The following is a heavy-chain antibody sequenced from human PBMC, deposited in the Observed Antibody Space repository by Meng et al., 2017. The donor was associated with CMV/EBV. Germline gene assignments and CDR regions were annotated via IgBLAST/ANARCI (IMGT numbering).Heavy chain of an antibody. CDR3: TRDFPIRRDRYDSCGLDY. CDR2: ISYDGSNK. CDR1: GFIFSSHA. Sequence: GESLKISCKASGFIFSSHAMHWVRQAPGKGLERVALISYDGSNKDYADSVKGRFTISRDNSKNSVYLQMNSLRVEDTAVYYCTRDFPIRRDRYDSCGLDYWGQGALVTVSS. V-gene: IGHV3-30*04. D-gene: IGHD3-22*01. J-gene: IGHJ4*02.